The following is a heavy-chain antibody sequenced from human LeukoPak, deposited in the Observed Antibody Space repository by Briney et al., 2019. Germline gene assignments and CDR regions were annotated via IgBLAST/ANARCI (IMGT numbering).Heavy chain of an antibody. Sequence: SQTLSLTCTVSSDSISSGDYYWSWIRQPPGEGLGWIGYIYYSGSTYYNPSLKSRVTISVDTSKIHFSLRLTSVTAADTAVYYCARGDSSSWSFKIWGQGTLVTVSS. CDR2: IYYSGST. CDR3: ARGDSSSWSFKI. D-gene: IGHD6-13*01. J-gene: IGHJ4*02. CDR1: SDSISSGDYY. V-gene: IGHV4-30-4*01.